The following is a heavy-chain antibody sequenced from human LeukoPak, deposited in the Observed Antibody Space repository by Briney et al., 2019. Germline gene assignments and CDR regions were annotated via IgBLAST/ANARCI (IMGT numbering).Heavy chain of an antibody. J-gene: IGHJ6*02. D-gene: IGHD1-26*01. Sequence: PSGTLSLTCTVSRGPISSHYWSWIRQPPGKGLEWIGYVSFSGTTKYSPSLNSRVTISRDTSKNQFSLRVNSVTAADTAVYYYTRSRVSGSYFDYHSGMDVWGQGTTVIVS. CDR3: TRSRVSGSYFDYHSGMDV. CDR2: VSFSGTT. CDR1: RGPISSHY. V-gene: IGHV4-59*11.